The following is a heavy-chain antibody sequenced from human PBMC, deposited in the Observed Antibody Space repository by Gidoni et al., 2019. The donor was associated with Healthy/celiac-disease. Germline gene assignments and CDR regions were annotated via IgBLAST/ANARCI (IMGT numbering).Heavy chain of an antibody. CDR2: IRSKANSYAT. V-gene: IGHV3-73*02. D-gene: IGHD6-6*01. CDR3: TRRLGIAARPGFDP. CDR1: GFTFSCSA. J-gene: IGHJ5*02. Sequence: EVQLVESGGGLVQPGGSLKLSCAASGFTFSCSAMHWVRQASGKGLEWVGRIRSKANSYATAYAASVKGRFTISRDDSKNTAYLQMNSLKTEDTAVYYCTRRLGIAARPGFDPWGQGTLVTVSS.